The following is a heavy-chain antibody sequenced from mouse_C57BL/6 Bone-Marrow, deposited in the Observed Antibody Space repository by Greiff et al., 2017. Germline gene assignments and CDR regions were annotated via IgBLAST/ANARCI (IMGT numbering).Heavy chain of an antibody. V-gene: IGHV11-2*01. CDR1: GFTFSGFW. CDR2: INSDGSAI. CDR3: MRYGNYWYFDV. Sequence: EVMLVESGGGLVQPGGSRGLSCEGSGFTFSGFWMSWVRQTPGKTLEWIGDINSDGSAINYAPSIKDRFTIFRDNDKSTLYLRMSNVRSEDTATYFCMRYGNYWYFDVWGTGTTVTVSS. J-gene: IGHJ1*03. D-gene: IGHD2-1*01.